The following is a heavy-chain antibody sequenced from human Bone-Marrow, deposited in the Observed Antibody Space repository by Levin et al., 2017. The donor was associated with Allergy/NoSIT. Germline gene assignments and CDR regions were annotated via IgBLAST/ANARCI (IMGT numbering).Heavy chain of an antibody. CDR3: AKDPPAVLGWYFDI. J-gene: IGHJ2*01. Sequence: PGGSLRLSCAASGFTFNNYAMNWVRQAPGKGLEWVSGINGTGDQIFYADSVKGRFTISRDNSKNTLYLQMNSLRAEDTAIYYCAKDPPAVLGWYFDIWGRGTLVVVSS. V-gene: IGHV3-23*01. CDR1: GFTFNNYA. CDR2: INGTGDQI. D-gene: IGHD1-14*01.